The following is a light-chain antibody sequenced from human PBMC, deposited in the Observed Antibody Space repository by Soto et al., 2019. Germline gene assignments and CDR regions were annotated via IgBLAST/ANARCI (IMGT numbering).Light chain of an antibody. CDR2: ANS. CDR3: QSYDSSLSGYVV. V-gene: IGLV1-40*01. Sequence: QSVLTQPPSVSGAPGQRVTISCTGSSSNIGAGYDVHWYRHLPGTAPKLLIFANSNRPSGVPDRFSGSKSGTSASLAITGLQAEDEADYYCQSYDSSLSGYVVFGGGTSSPS. CDR1: SSNIGAGYD. J-gene: IGLJ2*01.